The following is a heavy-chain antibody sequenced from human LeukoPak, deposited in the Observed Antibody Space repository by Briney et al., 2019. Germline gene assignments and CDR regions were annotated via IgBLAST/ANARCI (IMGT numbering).Heavy chain of an antibody. CDR1: GAPMSPYY. D-gene: IGHD5-12*01. CDR3: ARGTKTGNTGYNWDY. CDR2: VHYSGST. V-gene: IGHV4-59*01. J-gene: IGHJ4*02. Sequence: SETLSLTCTASGAPMSPYYWSWVRQPPGRGLEYIGYVHYSGSTNYNPSLRSRVTISVDTSANQFSLNLRSVTAADTAVYFCARGTKTGNTGYNWDYWGQGSVVTVSS.